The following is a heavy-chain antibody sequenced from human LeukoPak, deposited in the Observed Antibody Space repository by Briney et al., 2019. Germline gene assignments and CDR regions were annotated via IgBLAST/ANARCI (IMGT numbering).Heavy chain of an antibody. CDR3: ATVRELLAPYYFDY. CDR1: GFTVSSNY. V-gene: IGHV3-23*01. D-gene: IGHD1-26*01. CDR2: ISGSGGST. J-gene: IGHJ4*02. Sequence: PGGSLRLSCAASGFTVSSNYMSWVRQAPGKGLEWVSAISGSGGSTYYADSVKGRFTISRDNSKNTLYLQMNSLRAEDTAVYYCATVRELLAPYYFDYWGQGTLVTVSS.